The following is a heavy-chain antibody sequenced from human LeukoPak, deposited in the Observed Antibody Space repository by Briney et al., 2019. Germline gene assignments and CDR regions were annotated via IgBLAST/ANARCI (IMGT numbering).Heavy chain of an antibody. D-gene: IGHD4-11*01. Sequence: ASVKFSCKASGYTFTGYYMHWVRQAPGQGLEWMGWINPNSGGTNYAQKFQERVTITRDMSTSTAYMELSSLRSEDTAVYYCAAEEEDDYRHLGGGDYWGQGTLVTVSS. CDR3: AAEEEDDYRHLGGGDY. J-gene: IGHJ4*02. CDR1: GYTFTGYY. V-gene: IGHV1-2*02. CDR2: INPNSGGT.